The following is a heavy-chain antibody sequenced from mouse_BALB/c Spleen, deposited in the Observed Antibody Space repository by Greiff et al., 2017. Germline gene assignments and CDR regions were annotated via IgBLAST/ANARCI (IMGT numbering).Heavy chain of an antibody. J-gene: IGHJ3*01. Sequence: QVQLQQSGPELVKPGASVKISCKASGYAFSSSWMNWVKQRPGQGLEWIGRIYPGDGDTNYNGKFKGKATLTADKSSSTAYMQLSSLTSVDSAVYFCARGGSSSAWFAYWGQGTLVTVSA. CDR2: IYPGDGDT. V-gene: IGHV1-82*01. CDR1: GYAFSSSW. D-gene: IGHD1-1*01. CDR3: ARGGSSSAWFAY.